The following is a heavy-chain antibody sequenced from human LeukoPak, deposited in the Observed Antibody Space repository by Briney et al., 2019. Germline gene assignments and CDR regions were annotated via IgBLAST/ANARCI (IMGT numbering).Heavy chain of an antibody. CDR2: IKSKTDGGTT. D-gene: IGHD3-22*01. J-gene: IGHJ4*02. Sequence: PGGSLRLSCAASGFTFSNAWMSWVRQAPGKGLEWAGRIKSKTDGGTTDYAAPVKGRFTISRDDSKNTLYLQMNSLKTEDTAVYYCATEDLGAFYDGSGSVLGFDYWGQGTLVTVSS. V-gene: IGHV3-15*01. CDR3: ATEDLGAFYDGSGSVLGFDY. CDR1: GFTFSNAW.